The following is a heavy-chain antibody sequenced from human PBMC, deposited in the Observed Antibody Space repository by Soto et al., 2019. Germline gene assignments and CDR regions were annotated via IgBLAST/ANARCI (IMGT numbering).Heavy chain of an antibody. Sequence: QVQLQESGPGLVRPSETLSLTCTVSGASLSPYYWNWIRQSPGKGLEWIGYIYYSGSTNYNPSLKSRVTMSLDTSKSQFSLRLNSVTAADTAMYYCARGGRSGYYSDFWGQGTLVTVSS. V-gene: IGHV4-59*01. J-gene: IGHJ4*02. D-gene: IGHD3-3*01. CDR3: ARGGRSGYYSDF. CDR1: GASLSPYY. CDR2: IYYSGST.